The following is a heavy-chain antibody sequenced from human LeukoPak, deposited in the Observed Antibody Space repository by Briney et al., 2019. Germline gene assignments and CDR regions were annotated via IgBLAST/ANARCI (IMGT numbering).Heavy chain of an antibody. CDR2: ISSSGSTI. V-gene: IGHV3-11*04. CDR3: ARTWIQLWDDAFDI. J-gene: IGHJ3*02. CDR1: GFTFSDYY. D-gene: IGHD5-18*01. Sequence: GGSLRLSCAASGFTFSDYYMSWIRQAPGKGLEWVSYISSSGSTIYYADSVKGRFTISRDNAKNSLYPQMNSLRAEDTAVYYCARTWIQLWDDAFDIWGQGTMVTVSS.